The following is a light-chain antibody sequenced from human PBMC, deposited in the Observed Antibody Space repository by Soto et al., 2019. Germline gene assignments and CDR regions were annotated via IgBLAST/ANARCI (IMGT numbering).Light chain of an antibody. Sequence: SALTQPASVSGSPGQSITIPCTGTNSDVGGYNYVSWYQHPPGKAPKLMIYEVFNRPSGVSSRFSGSKSGSTASLTISGLQAEDEADYYCSSYTTTNTLYVFGTGTKLTVL. CDR1: NSDVGGYNY. V-gene: IGLV2-14*01. J-gene: IGLJ1*01. CDR2: EVF. CDR3: SSYTTTNTLYV.